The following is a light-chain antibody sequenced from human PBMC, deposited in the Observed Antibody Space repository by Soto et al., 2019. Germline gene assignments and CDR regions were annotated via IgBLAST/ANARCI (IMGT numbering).Light chain of an antibody. CDR1: QSISSW. J-gene: IGKJ4*02. CDR3: QQYNSYPLT. V-gene: IGKV1-5*03. CDR2: KAS. Sequence: DIQMTKSPSTLYASVGDRVTITCRASQSISSWLAWYQQKPGKAHNLLIYKASMLESGVPSRFSGSGSGTEFTLTISSLQPDDFATYYCQQYNSYPLTFGGGTKVEIK.